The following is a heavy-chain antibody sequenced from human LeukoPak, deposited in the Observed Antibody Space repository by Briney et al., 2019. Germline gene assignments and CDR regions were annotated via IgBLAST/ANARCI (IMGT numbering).Heavy chain of an antibody. D-gene: IGHD3-10*01. CDR2: ISYDGGNK. V-gene: IGHV3-30*04. CDR1: GFTFSTYA. J-gene: IGHJ6*02. Sequence: GGSLRLSCAASGFTFSTYAMHWVRQAPGQGLEWLAFISYDGGNKYYADSVKGRFTISRDNSKNTLYLQMNSLRAEDTAVYYCAKEVWFGELLSAYYGMDVWGQGTTVTVSS. CDR3: AKEVWFGELLSAYYGMDV.